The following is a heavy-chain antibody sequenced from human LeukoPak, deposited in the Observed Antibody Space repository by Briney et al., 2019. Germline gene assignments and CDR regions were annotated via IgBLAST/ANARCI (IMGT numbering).Heavy chain of an antibody. CDR3: APNAILTGYNY. Sequence: SETLSLTCTVSGGSISSSSYYWGWIRQPPGKGLEWIGSIYYSGSTYHNPSLKSRVTISVDTSKNQFSLKLSSVTAADTAVYYCAPNAILTGYNYWGQGTLVTVSS. CDR2: IYYSGST. J-gene: IGHJ4*02. D-gene: IGHD3-9*01. CDR1: GGSISSSSYY. V-gene: IGHV4-39*01.